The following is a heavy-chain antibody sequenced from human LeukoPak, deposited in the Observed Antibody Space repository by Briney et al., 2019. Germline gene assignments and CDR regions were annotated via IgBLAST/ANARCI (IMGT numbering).Heavy chain of an antibody. J-gene: IGHJ4*02. CDR3: ARGNNGYDV. D-gene: IGHD5-12*01. CDR1: GYSVINGYY. Sequence: SETLSLTSTVSGYSVINGYYWGWIRQPPGKGLEWVASVYHSGSTNYSPSLKGRVTISLDTSKNQLSLKLTSVTAADTAAYYCARGNNGYDVWGQGNLVTVSS. CDR2: VYHSGST. V-gene: IGHV4-38-2*02.